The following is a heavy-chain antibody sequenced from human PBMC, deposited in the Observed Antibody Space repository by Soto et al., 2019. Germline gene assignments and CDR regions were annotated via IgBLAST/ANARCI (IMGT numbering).Heavy chain of an antibody. J-gene: IGHJ4*02. V-gene: IGHV3-23*01. CDR3: AKDHGHAGGWHTPYYFDP. D-gene: IGHD6-19*01. CDR1: GFTFSSYA. Sequence: EVQLLESGGSLRQPGGSLRLSCAASGFTFSSYAMSWVRQAPGKGLEWVSSISAGGESTYYADSVKGRFTITRDNSKNTLYMQMNSPRATDTAVYYCAKDHGHAGGWHTPYYFDPWGQGTLVTVSS. CDR2: ISAGGEST.